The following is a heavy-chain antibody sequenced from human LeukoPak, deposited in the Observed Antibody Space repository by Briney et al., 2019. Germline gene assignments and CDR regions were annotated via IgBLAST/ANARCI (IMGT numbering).Heavy chain of an antibody. Sequence: SETLSLTCSVSGDSISVYHWNWVRQSVGKGLQWIGRVYVSERSYYNPSLKSRVTMSLDTSKNQFSLKLSSVTAADTAVYYCARDRSGYYRDSSSGFYPRGYYFDYWGQGTLVTVSS. CDR2: VYVSERS. CDR1: GDSISVYH. D-gene: IGHD3-22*01. J-gene: IGHJ4*02. CDR3: ARDRSGYYRDSSSGFYPRGYYFDY. V-gene: IGHV4-4*07.